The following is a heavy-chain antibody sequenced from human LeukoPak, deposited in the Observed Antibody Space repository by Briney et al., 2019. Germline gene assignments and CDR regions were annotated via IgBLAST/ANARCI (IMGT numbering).Heavy chain of an antibody. CDR3: ARAMVRGVIITHNWFDP. D-gene: IGHD3-10*01. V-gene: IGHV1-2*02. CDR1: GYTFTGYY. J-gene: IGHJ5*02. CDR2: INPNSGGT. Sequence: GASGKVSCKASGYTFTGYYMHWVRQAPGQGLEWMGWINPNSGGTNYAQKFQGRVTMTRDTSISTAYMELSRLRSDDTAVYYCARAMVRGVIITHNWFDPWGQGTLVTVSS.